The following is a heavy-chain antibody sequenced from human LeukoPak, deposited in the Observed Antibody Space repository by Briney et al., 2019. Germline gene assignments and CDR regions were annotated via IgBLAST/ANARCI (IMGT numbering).Heavy chain of an antibody. CDR1: GFTFSSYA. V-gene: IGHV3-30-3*01. Sequence: PGRSLRLSCAASGFTFSSYAMHWVRQAPGKGLEWVAVISYDGSNKYYADSVKGRFTISRDNSKNTLYLQMNSLRAEDTAVYYCARAGGPKDIVVVPAAILYYYGMDVWGQGTTVTVSS. D-gene: IGHD2-2*02. CDR2: ISYDGSNK. CDR3: ARAGGPKDIVVVPAAILYYYGMDV. J-gene: IGHJ6*02.